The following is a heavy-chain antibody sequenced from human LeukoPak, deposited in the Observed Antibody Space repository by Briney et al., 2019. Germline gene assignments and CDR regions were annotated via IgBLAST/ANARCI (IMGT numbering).Heavy chain of an antibody. CDR3: ARNPVTTKYFDY. D-gene: IGHD4-17*01. CDR1: GYTFTSYY. Sequence: GASVKVSCKASGYTFTSYYMHWVRQAPGQGLEWMGMINPSGGSTRYAQKFQGRVTMTRDTSTSTVYMELSSLRSEDTAVYYCARNPVTTKYFDYWGQGTLVTVSS. J-gene: IGHJ4*02. V-gene: IGHV1-46*01. CDR2: INPSGGST.